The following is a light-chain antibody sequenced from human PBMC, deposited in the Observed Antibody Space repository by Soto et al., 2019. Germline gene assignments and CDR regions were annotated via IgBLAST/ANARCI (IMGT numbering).Light chain of an antibody. Sequence: QSALTQPRSVSASPGQSVTISCTGTSSDVGAYNFVSWYQQHPGKAPKFIIYDVNKRPSGVPDRFSGSKSGNTASLTISGLQAEDEADYYCCSYVGSYSYVFGSGTKVTVL. CDR2: DVN. CDR1: SSDVGAYNF. V-gene: IGLV2-11*01. CDR3: CSYVGSYSYV. J-gene: IGLJ1*01.